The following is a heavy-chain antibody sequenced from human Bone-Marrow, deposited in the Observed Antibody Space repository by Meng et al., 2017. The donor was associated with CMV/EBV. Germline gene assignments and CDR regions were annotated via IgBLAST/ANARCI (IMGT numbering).Heavy chain of an antibody. J-gene: IGHJ4*02. V-gene: IGHV4-59*01. Sequence: SETLSLTCTVSGGSISSYYWSWIRQPPGKGLEWIGYIYYSGSTNYNPSLKSRVTISVDTSKNQFSLKLSSVTAADTAVYYCARSRLWFGELLPLGYWGQGTLATVSS. CDR3: ARSRLWFGELLPLGY. D-gene: IGHD3-10*01. CDR2: IYYSGST. CDR1: GGSISSYY.